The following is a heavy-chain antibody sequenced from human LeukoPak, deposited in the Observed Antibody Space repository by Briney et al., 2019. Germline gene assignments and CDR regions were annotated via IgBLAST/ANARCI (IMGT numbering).Heavy chain of an antibody. J-gene: IGHJ5*02. D-gene: IGHD3-16*02. CDR2: QNWNNDK. CDR1: GSALRTRGVG. CDR3: AHRGVYDYVWGSYRYFWFDP. Sequence: SGPTLFHPTPPHTLTSTFPGSALRTRGVGVGWIRQLRGKALVWLSPQNWNNDKRYSASLKSRLTITKDTSKNQVVLTMTNMDPVDNTTYYYAHRGVYDYVWGSYRYFWFDPWGQGTLVTVSS. V-gene: IGHV2-5*01.